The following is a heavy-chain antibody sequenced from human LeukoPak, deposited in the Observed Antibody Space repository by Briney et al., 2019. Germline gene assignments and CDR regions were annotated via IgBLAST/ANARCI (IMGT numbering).Heavy chain of an antibody. J-gene: IGHJ4*02. V-gene: IGHV3-21*01. CDR1: GFTFSSYS. Sequence: VGSLRLSCAASGFTFSSYSMNWVRKAPGKGLEWVSSISSSSSYIYYADSVKGRFTISRDNAKNSLYLQMNSLRAEDTAVYYCARAAAGNFDYWGQGTLVTVSS. CDR2: ISSSSSYI. D-gene: IGHD6-13*01. CDR3: ARAAAGNFDY.